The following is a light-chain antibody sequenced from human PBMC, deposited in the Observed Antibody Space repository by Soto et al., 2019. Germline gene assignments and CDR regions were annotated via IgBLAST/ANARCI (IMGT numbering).Light chain of an antibody. CDR2: AAS. J-gene: IGKJ1*01. CDR3: QQYLSLPRT. CDR1: QSITSY. V-gene: IGKV1-39*01. Sequence: DIQMTQSPSSLSASVGDRVTITCRASQSITSYLNWYQQKQGKAHEXLIHAASSLQSGVPSRFSGSGSGTDGTITITSLQAEDVAVYYCQQYLSLPRTFGHGTKVDIK.